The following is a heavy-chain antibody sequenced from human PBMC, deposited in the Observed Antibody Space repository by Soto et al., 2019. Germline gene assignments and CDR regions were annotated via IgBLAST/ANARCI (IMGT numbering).Heavy chain of an antibody. Sequence: QVQLVQSGAEVKQPGASVKVSCKASGYTFTGYYMHWVRQAPGQGLEWMGWINPNSGGTNYAQKFQGWVTMTRDTSISTAYMELSRLRSDDTAVYYCARDTAAAGNSPFDYWGQGTLVTVSS. CDR2: INPNSGGT. V-gene: IGHV1-2*04. J-gene: IGHJ4*02. CDR3: ARDTAAAGNSPFDY. CDR1: GYTFTGYY. D-gene: IGHD6-13*01.